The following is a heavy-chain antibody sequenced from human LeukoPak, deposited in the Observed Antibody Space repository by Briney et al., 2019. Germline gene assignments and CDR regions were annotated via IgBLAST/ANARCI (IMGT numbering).Heavy chain of an antibody. J-gene: IGHJ3*02. D-gene: IGHD2-15*01. CDR3: ARDRGYCSGGSCYSDAFDI. V-gene: IGHV3-30-3*01. Sequence: GGSLRLSCAASGFTFSSYAMHWVRQAPGKGLEWVAVISYDGSNKYYADSVKGRFTISRDNSKNTLYLQMNSLRAEDTAVYYCARDRGYCSGGSCYSDAFDIWGQGTVVTVSS. CDR2: ISYDGSNK. CDR1: GFTFSSYA.